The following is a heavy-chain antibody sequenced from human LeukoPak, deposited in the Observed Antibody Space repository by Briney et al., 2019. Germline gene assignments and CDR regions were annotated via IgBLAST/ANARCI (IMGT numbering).Heavy chain of an antibody. D-gene: IGHD4-17*01. Sequence: GGSLRLSCAASGFIFSSNYMSWVRQAPGKGLEWVSVIYSGGSTYYADSVKGRFTISRDNSKNTLYLQMNSLRAEDTAVYYCARDRTTVTSPDYYGMDVWGQGTTVTVSS. CDR1: GFIFSSNY. CDR3: ARDRTTVTSPDYYGMDV. V-gene: IGHV3-66*01. CDR2: IYSGGST. J-gene: IGHJ6*02.